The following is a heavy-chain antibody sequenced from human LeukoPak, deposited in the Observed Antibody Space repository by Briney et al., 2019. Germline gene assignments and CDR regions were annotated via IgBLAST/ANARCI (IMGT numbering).Heavy chain of an antibody. D-gene: IGHD6-25*01. V-gene: IGHV3-66*01. CDR1: GFTFSSYW. CDR3: ARAGKRAADY. Sequence: GGSLRLSCVASGFTFSSYWMHWVRQVPGKGLVWVSVIYNGGSTYYADSVKARFTISRDSSKNTLYLKMNSLRAEDTAVYYCARAGKRAADYWGQGTLVTVSS. CDR2: IYNGGST. J-gene: IGHJ4*02.